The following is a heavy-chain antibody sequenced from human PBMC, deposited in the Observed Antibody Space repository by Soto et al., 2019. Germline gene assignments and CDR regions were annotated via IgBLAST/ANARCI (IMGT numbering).Heavy chain of an antibody. D-gene: IGHD2-2*01. V-gene: IGHV1-3*01. CDR1: GYTFTSYA. CDR3: ARALGYCSSTSCSTET. J-gene: IGHJ5*02. Sequence: ASVKVSCKASGYTFTSYAMHWVRQAPGQRLEWMGWINAGNGNTKYSQKFQGRVTITRDTSASTAYMELSSLRSEDTAVYYCARALGYCSSTSCSTETWGQGTLVTVSS. CDR2: INAGNGNT.